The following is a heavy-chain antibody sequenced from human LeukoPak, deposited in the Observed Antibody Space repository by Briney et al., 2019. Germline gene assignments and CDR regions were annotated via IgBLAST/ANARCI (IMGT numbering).Heavy chain of an antibody. V-gene: IGHV6-1*01. J-gene: IGHJ6*02. CDR3: ARDRGGGRNYYYYGMDV. D-gene: IGHD3-10*01. CDR2: TYYRSKWYN. CDR1: GDSVSSNSAA. Sequence: SQTLSLACAISGDSVSSNSAAWNWIRQSPSRGLEWLGRTYYRSKWYNDYAVSVKSRITINPDTSKDQFSLQLNSVTPEDTAVYYCARDRGGGRNYYYYGMDVWGQGTTVTVSS.